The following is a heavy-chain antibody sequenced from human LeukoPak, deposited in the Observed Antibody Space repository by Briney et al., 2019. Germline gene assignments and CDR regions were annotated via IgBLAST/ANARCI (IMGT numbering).Heavy chain of an antibody. Sequence: SETLSLTCTVSGGSISSYYWSWIRQPPGKGLEWIGYIYYSGSTNYNPSLKSRVTISVDKSKNQFSLKLSSVTAADTAVYYCARADQFGDGWFDPWGQGTLVTVSS. CDR2: IYYSGST. CDR3: ARADQFGDGWFDP. CDR1: GGSISSYY. J-gene: IGHJ5*02. V-gene: IGHV4-59*01. D-gene: IGHD3-10*01.